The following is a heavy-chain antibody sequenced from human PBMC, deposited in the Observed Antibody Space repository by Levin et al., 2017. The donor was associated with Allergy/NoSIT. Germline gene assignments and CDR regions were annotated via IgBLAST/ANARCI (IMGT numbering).Heavy chain of an antibody. V-gene: IGHV3-7*01. J-gene: IGHJ4*02. CDR2: IKQDGSEK. Sequence: GESLKISCAASGFTFSSYWMSWVRQAPGKGLEWVANIKQDGSEKYYVDSVKGRFTISRDNAKNSLYLQMNSLRAEDTAVYYCARESYSYGSVVGYWGQGTLVTVSS. CDR1: GFTFSSYW. D-gene: IGHD5-18*01. CDR3: ARESYSYGSVVGY.